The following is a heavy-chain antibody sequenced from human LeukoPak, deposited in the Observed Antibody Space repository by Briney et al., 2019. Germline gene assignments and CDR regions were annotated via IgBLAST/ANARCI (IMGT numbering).Heavy chain of an antibody. V-gene: IGHV3-21*04. D-gene: IGHD1-26*01. Sequence: GGSLRLSCAASGFTFSSYSMNWVRQAPGKGLEWVSSISASGTHTYYGDPVKGRFTISRDNAKNTLFLQMTSLRVEDTAVYFCAKEGRELEFDYWGQGTQVTVSS. CDR2: ISASGTHT. CDR1: GFTFSSYS. CDR3: AKEGRELEFDY. J-gene: IGHJ4*02.